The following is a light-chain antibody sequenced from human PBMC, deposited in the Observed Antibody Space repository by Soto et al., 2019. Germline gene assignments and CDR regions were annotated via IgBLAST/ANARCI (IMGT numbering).Light chain of an antibody. J-gene: IGKJ1*01. V-gene: IGKV1-5*03. Sequence: DIQMTQSPSTLSASVGDRVTITCLASQGVSSWVAWYQQKPGKASKLMIYKESSLQSGVPTRFSCRRSGTVFTLTIRSQQPDDFDTYYCQHYNSYWTFGQGTKVEIK. CDR1: QGVSSW. CDR3: QHYNSYWT. CDR2: KES.